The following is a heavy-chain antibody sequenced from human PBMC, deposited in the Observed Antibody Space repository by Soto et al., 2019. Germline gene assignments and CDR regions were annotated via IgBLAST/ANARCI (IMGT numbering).Heavy chain of an antibody. V-gene: IGHV3-23*01. CDR2: IFGSGGSR. D-gene: IGHD2-2*02. Sequence: EVQLLESGGGLVQPGGSLRLSCAASGFTFSSYAMNWVRQAPGKGLEWVSGIFGSGGSRNYADSVKGRFTISRDNSKNTLYLQVDSLRPDDTAVYYCARRSYCSSTSCDKFFDYWGQGTLVTVSS. J-gene: IGHJ4*02. CDR3: ARRSYCSSTSCDKFFDY. CDR1: GFTFSSYA.